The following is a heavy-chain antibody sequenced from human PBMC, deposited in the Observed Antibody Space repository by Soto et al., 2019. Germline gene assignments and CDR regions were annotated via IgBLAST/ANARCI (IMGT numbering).Heavy chain of an antibody. V-gene: IGHV3-9*01. CDR2: ISWNSGSI. J-gene: IGHJ4*02. D-gene: IGHD5-12*01. CDR3: ATVATLSDY. CDR1: GFTFDDYA. Sequence: ESGGGLVQPGRSLRLSCAASGFTFDDYAMHWVRQAPGKGLEWVSGISWNSGSIGYADSVKGRFTISRDNAKNSLYLQMNSLRAEDTALYYCATVATLSDYWGQGTLVTVSS.